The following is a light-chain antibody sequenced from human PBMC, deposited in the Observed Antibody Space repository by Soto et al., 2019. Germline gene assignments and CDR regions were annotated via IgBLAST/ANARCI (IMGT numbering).Light chain of an antibody. CDR3: QQYSSSSPLT. V-gene: IGKV3-20*01. CDR1: QSISSYY. Sequence: EIVLTQSPGTLSLSPGERATLSCRTSQSISSYYLAWTQQKPGQAPSLLIYTATSRATGIPNRFSGSGSGTDFTLTISRLEPEDFAVYYCQQYSSSSPLTFGGGTKVEIK. J-gene: IGKJ4*01. CDR2: TAT.